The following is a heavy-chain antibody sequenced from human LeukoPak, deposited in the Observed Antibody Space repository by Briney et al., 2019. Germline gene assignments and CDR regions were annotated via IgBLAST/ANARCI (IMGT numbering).Heavy chain of an antibody. CDR1: GGSISSGDYY. J-gene: IGHJ4*02. D-gene: IGHD3-22*01. V-gene: IGHV4-30-4*08. CDR2: IYYSGST. Sequence: SETLSLTCTVSGGSISSGDYYWSWIREPPGKGLEWIGYIYYSGSTYSYPSLKSRVTISVDTSKNQFSLKLSSVTAADTAVYYCARVELWPYYYSSGYIDYWGQGTLVTVSS. CDR3: ARVELWPYYYSSGYIDY.